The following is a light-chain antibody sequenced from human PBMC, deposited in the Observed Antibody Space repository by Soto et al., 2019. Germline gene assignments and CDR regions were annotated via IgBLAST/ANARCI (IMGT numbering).Light chain of an antibody. CDR1: QGISSA. CDR3: QQFNSYPLT. CDR2: DAS. V-gene: IGKV1-13*02. Sequence: AIQLTQSPSSLSAYVGDRVTITCRASQGISSALAWYQQKPGKAPKLLIYDASSLESGVTSRFSVCGSWTYFTLTISILQPEDFATYYCQQFNSYPLTFGGGTKVDIK. J-gene: IGKJ4*01.